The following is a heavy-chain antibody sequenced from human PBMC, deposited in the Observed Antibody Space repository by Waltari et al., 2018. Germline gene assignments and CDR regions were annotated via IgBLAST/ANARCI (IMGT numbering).Heavy chain of an antibody. J-gene: IGHJ3*02. D-gene: IGHD5-18*01. V-gene: IGHV1-8*01. CDR1: GYTFTSYD. CDR2: MNPNSGNT. CDR3: ARDGRYSYGYRGRAFDI. Sequence: QVQLVQSGAEVKKPGASVKVSCKASGYTFTSYDINWVRQATGQGLEWMGWMNPNSGNTGYAQKFQGRVTMTRNTSISTAYMELSSLRSEDTAVYYCARDGRYSYGYRGRAFDIWGQGTMVTVSS.